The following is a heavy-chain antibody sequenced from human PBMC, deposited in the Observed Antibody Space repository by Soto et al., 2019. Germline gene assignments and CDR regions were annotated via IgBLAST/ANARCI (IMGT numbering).Heavy chain of an antibody. V-gene: IGHV4-39*01. CDR2: ISYSGST. CDR1: GGSISSDDYY. D-gene: IGHD2-2*03. J-gene: IGHJ6*02. CDR3: ARLNGYCVSTGCHGYYGMDV. Sequence: PSETLSLTCTVSGGSISSDDYYWGWIRHSPEKGLEWIASISYSGSTYYNPTLKSRLIISVDTSNSQFSLRLSSVTAADTAVYYCARLNGYCVSTGCHGYYGMDVWGQGTTVT.